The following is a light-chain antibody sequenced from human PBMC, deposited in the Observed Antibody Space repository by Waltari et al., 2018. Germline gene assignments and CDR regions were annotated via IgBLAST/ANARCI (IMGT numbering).Light chain of an antibody. CDR3: SIYMGSGIWV. Sequence: QTVVTQEPSLSVSPGGTVTLTCVLTSGSLSTTSYATWYQQTPGQPPRTLLYKGSSRSPGVPVRFSGSIIGNKAALTITGAQADDESNYYCSIYMGSGIWVFGGGTKLTVL. J-gene: IGLJ3*02. CDR1: SGSLSTTSY. V-gene: IGLV8-61*01. CDR2: KGS.